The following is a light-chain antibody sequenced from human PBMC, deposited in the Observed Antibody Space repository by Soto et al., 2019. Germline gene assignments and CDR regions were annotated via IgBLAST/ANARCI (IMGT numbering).Light chain of an antibody. CDR1: QSSRRKSNP. V-gene: IGLV1-44*01. Sequence: QSVLTQPPSVSGAPGQTVTISCTGSQSSRRKSNPVNWYQHVPTTAPKLLIYTNTQRPSGVPDRFSGSKSGTSASLAISGLQSEDEADYYCASWDDSLNGPVFGTGTKVTVL. CDR3: ASWDDSLNGPV. CDR2: TNT. J-gene: IGLJ1*01.